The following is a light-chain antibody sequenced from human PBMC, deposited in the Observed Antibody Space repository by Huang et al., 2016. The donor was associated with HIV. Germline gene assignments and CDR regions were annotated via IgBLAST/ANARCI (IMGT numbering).Light chain of an antibody. CDR3: QQSYSTLIT. CDR1: QSISSY. J-gene: IGKJ5*01. Sequence: DIQMTQSPSSLSASVGDRVTITCRASQSISSYLNWYQHKPGKAPKLLIYAESSLQRGVPSRFSGSGSGTDFTLTISSLQPEDFATYYCQQSYSTLITFGQGTRLEIK. V-gene: IGKV1-39*01. CDR2: AES.